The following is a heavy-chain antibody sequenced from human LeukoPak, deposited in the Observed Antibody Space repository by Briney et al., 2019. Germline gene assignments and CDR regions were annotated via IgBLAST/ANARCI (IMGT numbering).Heavy chain of an antibody. Sequence: GGSLRLSCAASGFTFSSYAMSWVRQAPGKGLEWVSAISGSGGSTYYADSVKGRFTISRDNSKNTLYLQMNSLRAEDTAVYYCAKVGIATAGTVSWTLADYWGQGTLVTVSS. J-gene: IGHJ4*02. CDR1: GFTFSSYA. V-gene: IGHV3-23*01. D-gene: IGHD6-13*01. CDR2: ISGSGGST. CDR3: AKVGIATAGTVSWTLADY.